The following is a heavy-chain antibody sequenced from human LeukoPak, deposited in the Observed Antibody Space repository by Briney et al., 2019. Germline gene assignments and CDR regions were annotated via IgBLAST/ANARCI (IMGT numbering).Heavy chain of an antibody. D-gene: IGHD3-22*01. J-gene: IGHJ4*02. Sequence: ASVKVSCKSSGYTFTGYYMHWVRQAPGQGLEWMGWINPNSGGTNYAQKFQGRVTMTRDTSISTAYMELSRLRSDDTAVYYCALPKYDSSGYPRYYFDYWGQGTLVTVS. CDR2: INPNSGGT. CDR1: GYTFTGYY. V-gene: IGHV1-2*02. CDR3: ALPKYDSSGYPRYYFDY.